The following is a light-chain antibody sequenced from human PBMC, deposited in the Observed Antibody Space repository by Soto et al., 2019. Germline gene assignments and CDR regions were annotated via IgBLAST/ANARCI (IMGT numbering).Light chain of an antibody. CDR1: QTISSW. V-gene: IGKV1-5*03. CDR2: KAS. J-gene: IGKJ1*01. Sequence: EIQMGQSPSSLSVSVGDRVTITCRASQTISSWLAWYQQKPGKAPKLLIYKASTLKSGVPSRVSGSGSGTEFTLTISSLQPDDFATYYCQHYNSYSEAFCQGTKVDNK. CDR3: QHYNSYSEA.